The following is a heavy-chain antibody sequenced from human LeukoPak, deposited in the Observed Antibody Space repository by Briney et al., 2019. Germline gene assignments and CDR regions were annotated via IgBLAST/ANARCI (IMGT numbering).Heavy chain of an antibody. CDR3: AKVEPLYVGDCYSGFNY. Sequence: GGSLRLSCAASGFTFSTYAMSWVGQAPGEGLQWVSAISGSASSTYYADSVKGRFTISRDNSKNTLYLQMNSLRAEDTAVYVSAKVEPLYVGDCYSGFNYWGQGTLVTVSS. D-gene: IGHD2-21*02. CDR1: GFTFSTYA. V-gene: IGHV3-23*01. J-gene: IGHJ4*02. CDR2: ISGSASST.